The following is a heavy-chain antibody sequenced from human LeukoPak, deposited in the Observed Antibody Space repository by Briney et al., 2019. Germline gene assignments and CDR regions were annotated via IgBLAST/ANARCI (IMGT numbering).Heavy chain of an antibody. D-gene: IGHD3-16*02. J-gene: IGHJ4*02. CDR1: GYTFTSYA. Sequence: GASVKVSCKASGYTFTSYAMHWVRQAPGQRLEWMGRINAGNGNTKYSQKFQGRVTITSDTSASTAHMELSGLRSEDAAVYYCARLPGGLGRYYFEYWGQGTLVAVSS. CDR2: INAGNGNT. CDR3: ARLPGGLGRYYFEY. V-gene: IGHV1-3*01.